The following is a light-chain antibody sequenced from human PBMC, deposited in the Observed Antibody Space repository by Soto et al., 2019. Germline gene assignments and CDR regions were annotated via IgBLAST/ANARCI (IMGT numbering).Light chain of an antibody. Sequence: EIVMTQSPDTLSVFPGARATLSCRASQSVSSDLAWYQQKPGQAPRLLIYGASTRATGIPARFSGSGSGTEFTLTISRLEPEDFAVYYCQQYGSSGTFGQGTKVDIK. CDR3: QQYGSSGT. V-gene: IGKV3-15*01. CDR1: QSVSSD. J-gene: IGKJ1*01. CDR2: GAS.